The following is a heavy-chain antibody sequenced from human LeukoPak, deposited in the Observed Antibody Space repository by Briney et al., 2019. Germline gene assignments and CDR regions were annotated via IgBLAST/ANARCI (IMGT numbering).Heavy chain of an antibody. CDR3: ARVDYGDYYFDY. Sequence: GGSLRLSCAAYGFTVSSNYMSWVRQAPGKWLEWVSVIYSGGSTYYADSVKGRFTISRDNSKNTLYLQMNSLRAEDTAVYYCARVDYGDYYFDYWGQGTLVTVSS. V-gene: IGHV3-53*01. D-gene: IGHD4-17*01. J-gene: IGHJ4*02. CDR2: IYSGGST. CDR1: GFTVSSNY.